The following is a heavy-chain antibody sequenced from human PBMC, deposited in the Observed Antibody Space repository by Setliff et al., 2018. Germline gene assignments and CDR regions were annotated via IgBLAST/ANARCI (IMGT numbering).Heavy chain of an antibody. CDR2: MYYSGST. Sequence: SETLSLTCSVSGGSISSGSYYWGWIRQSPGKGLEWIGSMYYSGSTYYNPSLKGRVTLSVDTIKNQFSLKLTSMTAADTAVYFCARHLLVQGTYHFDYWGQGSPVTVS. J-gene: IGHJ4*02. CDR3: ARHLLVQGTYHFDY. CDR1: GGSISSGSYY. D-gene: IGHD3-10*01. V-gene: IGHV4-39*01.